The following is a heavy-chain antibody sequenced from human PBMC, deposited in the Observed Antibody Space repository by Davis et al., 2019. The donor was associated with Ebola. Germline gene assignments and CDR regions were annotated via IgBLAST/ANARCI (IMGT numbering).Heavy chain of an antibody. CDR2: ISAYNGNT. CDR1: GYTFTSYG. J-gene: IGHJ6*02. Sequence: ASVKVSCKASGYTFTSYGISWVRQAPGQGLEWMGWISAYNGNTNYAQKLQGRVTMTTDTSTSTAYMELRRLRSDDPAVYYCARGGTDDFWSGYYYYYYGMDVWGQGATVTVSS. D-gene: IGHD3-3*01. V-gene: IGHV1-18*01. CDR3: ARGGTDDFWSGYYYYYYGMDV.